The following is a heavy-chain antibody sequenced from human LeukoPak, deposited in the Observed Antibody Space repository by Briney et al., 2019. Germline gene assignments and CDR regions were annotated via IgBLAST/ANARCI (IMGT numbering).Heavy chain of an antibody. Sequence: SETLSLTCTVSGGSISSYYWSWIRQPPGKGLEWIGYIYYSGSTNYNPSLKSRVTISVDTSKNQFSLKLSSVTAADTAVYYCGRGGGYYYFDYWGQGTLVTVSS. V-gene: IGHV4-59*01. J-gene: IGHJ4*02. CDR2: IYYSGST. CDR1: GGSISSYY. D-gene: IGHD2-21*01. CDR3: GRGGGYYYFDY.